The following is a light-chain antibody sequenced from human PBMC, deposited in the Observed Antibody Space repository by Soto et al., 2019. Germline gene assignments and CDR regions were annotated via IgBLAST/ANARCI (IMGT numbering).Light chain of an antibody. Sequence: DIQMTQSPSSLXXXXXDRVTITCRASQGISNYLAWYQQKPGKVPELLIYAASTLQSGVPSRFSGSGSGTDFTLTISSLQPEDVATYYCQKYNHAPTFGGGTKVEIK. CDR3: QKYNHAPT. J-gene: IGKJ4*01. CDR1: QGISNY. CDR2: AAS. V-gene: IGKV1-27*01.